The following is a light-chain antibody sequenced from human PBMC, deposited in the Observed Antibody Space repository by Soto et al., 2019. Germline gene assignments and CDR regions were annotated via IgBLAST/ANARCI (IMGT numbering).Light chain of an antibody. CDR2: DAS. J-gene: IGKJ5*01. Sequence: EIMLTQSPAPLSLSPGERATLSCRASQGVSSYLASYQQKPGQAPRLLIYDASNSATGIPASFSGSGSGTDFTLTISSLEPEYFAVYYGQQRSNWPPITFGPGTRLQIK. V-gene: IGKV3-11*01. CDR1: QGVSSY. CDR3: QQRSNWPPIT.